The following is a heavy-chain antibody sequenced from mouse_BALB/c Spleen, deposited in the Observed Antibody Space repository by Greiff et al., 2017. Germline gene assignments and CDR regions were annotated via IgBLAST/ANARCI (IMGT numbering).Heavy chain of an antibody. CDR1: GFNIKDTY. Sequence: EVKLMESGAELVKPGASVKLSCTASGFNIKDTYMHWVKQRPEQGLEWIGRIDPANGNSKYDPKFQGKATITADTSSNTADLQLSSLTSEDTAVYYCSRTGVFAYWGQGTLVTVSA. CDR3: SRTGVFAY. CDR2: IDPANGNS. V-gene: IGHV14-3*02. J-gene: IGHJ3*01.